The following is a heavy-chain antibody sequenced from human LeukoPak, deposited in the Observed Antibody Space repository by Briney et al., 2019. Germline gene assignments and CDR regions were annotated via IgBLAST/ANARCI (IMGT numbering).Heavy chain of an antibody. V-gene: IGHV4-39*01. Sequence: PSETLSLTCAVSGGSISSNNYYWGWIRQPPGKGLEWIGSIYYSGSTYYNPSLKSRVTISVDTSKNQFSLKLSSVTAADTAVYYCARTRYYYNSRSYGAPYYFDYWGRGTLVTVSS. CDR3: ARTRYYYNSRSYGAPYYFDY. CDR1: GGSISSNNYY. D-gene: IGHD3-10*01. J-gene: IGHJ4*02. CDR2: IYYSGST.